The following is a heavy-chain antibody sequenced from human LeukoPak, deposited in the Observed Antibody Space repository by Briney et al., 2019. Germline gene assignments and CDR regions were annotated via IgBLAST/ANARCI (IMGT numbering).Heavy chain of an antibody. D-gene: IGHD6-19*01. CDR2: IYYSGST. CDR3: ARDRAGWYIDY. V-gene: IGHV4-59*01. CDR1: GGSISSYY. Sequence: SETLSLTCTVSGGSISSYYWSWIRQPPGKGLEWIGYIYYSGSTNYNPSLKSRVTISVDTSKNQFSLKLSSVPAADTAVYYCARDRAGWYIDYWGQGTLVTVSS. J-gene: IGHJ4*02.